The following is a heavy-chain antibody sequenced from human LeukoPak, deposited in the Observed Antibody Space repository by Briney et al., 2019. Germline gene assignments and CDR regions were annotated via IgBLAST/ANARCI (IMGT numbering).Heavy chain of an antibody. D-gene: IGHD3-22*01. CDR2: IIPIFGTA. Sequence: SVKVSCKASGGTFSSYAISWVRQAPGQGLEWMGRIIPIFGTANYAQKFQGRVTITTDESTSTAYMELSSLRSEDTAVYYCARDNVRDYYDSSGLGAFGIWGQGTMVTVSS. V-gene: IGHV1-69*05. J-gene: IGHJ3*02. CDR3: ARDNVRDYYDSSGLGAFGI. CDR1: GGTFSSYA.